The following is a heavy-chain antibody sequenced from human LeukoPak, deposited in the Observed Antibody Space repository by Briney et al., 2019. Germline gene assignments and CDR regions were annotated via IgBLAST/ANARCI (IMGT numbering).Heavy chain of an antibody. J-gene: IGHJ4*02. CDR3: AKDPRRGANWGPNDY. CDR1: GFTFSSYA. D-gene: IGHD7-27*01. CDR2: ISGSGGST. V-gene: IGHV3-23*01. Sequence: GGSLRLSCAASGFTFSSYAMSWVRQAPGKELEWVSAISGSGGSTYYADSVKGRFTISRDNSKNTLYLQMNSLRAEDTAVYYCAKDPRRGANWGPNDYWGQGTLVTVSS.